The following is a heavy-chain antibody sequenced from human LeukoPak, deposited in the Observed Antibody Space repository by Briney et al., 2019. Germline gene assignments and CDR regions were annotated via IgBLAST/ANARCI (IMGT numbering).Heavy chain of an antibody. V-gene: IGHV3-23*01. J-gene: IGHJ6*03. CDR1: GFTFSSYS. CDR2: ISGSGGNT. Sequence: GGSLRLSCAASGFTFSSYSMNWVRQAPGKGLEWVSVISGSGGNTFYADSVKGRFTISRDNSKNTLYLQLNTLRAEDTALYYCAKRGGTESFFYFSYMDVWGKGTTVTVSS. CDR3: AKRGGTESFFYFSYMDV. D-gene: IGHD2-15*01.